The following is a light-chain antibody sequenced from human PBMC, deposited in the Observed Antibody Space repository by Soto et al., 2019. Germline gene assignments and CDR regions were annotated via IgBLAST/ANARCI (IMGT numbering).Light chain of an antibody. J-gene: IGKJ1*01. Sequence: DIRMTQSPPSLSASVGDKITITCRASQGINNYLAWFQQNPREVPKPLIYAASTLQSGVSLRCSGGGSGTVFLLLISRLQDEDAGSYYCQKYNRAPRTFGQGTKVEIK. V-gene: IGKV1-27*01. CDR2: AAS. CDR1: QGINNY. CDR3: QKYNRAPRT.